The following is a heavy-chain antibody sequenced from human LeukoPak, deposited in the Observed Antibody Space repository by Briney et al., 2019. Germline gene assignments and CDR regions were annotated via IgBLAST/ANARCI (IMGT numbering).Heavy chain of an antibody. CDR3: ATPRDTTIRCPSVS. D-gene: IGHD5-12*01. Sequence: SETLSLTCTVSGVSISTSSYFWGWARQSPGNGLEGIGSVFYRGTTYYNPSLKSRVTISRDLSKTQFSLWLSSVTAADPAVYYCATPRDTTIRCPSVSSGQGNLVTVSS. CDR1: GVSISTSSYF. V-gene: IGHV4-39*07. J-gene: IGHJ5*02. CDR2: VFYRGTT.